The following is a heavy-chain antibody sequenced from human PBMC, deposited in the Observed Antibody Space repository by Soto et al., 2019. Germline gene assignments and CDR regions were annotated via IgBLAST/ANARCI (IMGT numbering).Heavy chain of an antibody. CDR1: GFTFGDYA. V-gene: IGHV3-49*03. CDR3: TREGIVATIDFDY. Sequence: SGGSLRLSCTASGFTFGDYAMSWFRQAPGKGLEWVGFIRSKAYGGTTEYAASVKGRFTISRDDSKSIAYLQMNSLKTEDTAVYYCTREGIVATIDFDYWGQGTLVTVSS. J-gene: IGHJ4*02. D-gene: IGHD5-12*01. CDR2: IRSKAYGGTT.